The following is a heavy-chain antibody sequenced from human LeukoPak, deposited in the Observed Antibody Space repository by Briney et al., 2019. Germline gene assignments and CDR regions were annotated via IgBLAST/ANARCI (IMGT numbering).Heavy chain of an antibody. J-gene: IGHJ3*02. CDR1: GFTFSSYS. CDR2: ISTSSSYI. CDR3: ARGDPDISFGVAGEAFDI. V-gene: IGHV3-21*01. D-gene: IGHD3-3*01. Sequence: GGSLRLSCAASGFTFSSYSMNWARQAPGKRLEWVSSISTSSSYIYYADSVKGRFTISRDNAKKSLYLQMNSLRVEDTAVYYCARGDPDISFGVAGEAFDIWGQGTMVTVSS.